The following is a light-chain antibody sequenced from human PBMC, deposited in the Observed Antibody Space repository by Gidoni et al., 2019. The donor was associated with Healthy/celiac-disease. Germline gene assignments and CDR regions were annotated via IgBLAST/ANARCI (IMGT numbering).Light chain of an antibody. CDR1: QSVSSY. V-gene: IGKV3-11*01. CDR3: QQRSNWPQFT. J-gene: IGKJ3*01. Sequence: IVLPPSPATLSLSPGERATLSCRASQSVSSYLAWYQQKPGQAPRLLIYDASNRATGSPARFSGSGSGTDFTLTISSREPEDVAVYYCQQRSNWPQFTFGPXTKVDIK. CDR2: DAS.